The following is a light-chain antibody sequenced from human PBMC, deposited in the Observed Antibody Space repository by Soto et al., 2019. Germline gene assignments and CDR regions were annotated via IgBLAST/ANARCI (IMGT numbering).Light chain of an antibody. Sequence: EIVMTQSPDTLSVSPGERATLSCWASQSIGVSLAWFQQKPGQAPRPLFSGASTRAPGVPVRFSASGSGTDFTLTIGSLQSEDFVVYYCQQYNDWPLTFGQGTRLDI. J-gene: IGKJ5*01. V-gene: IGKV3-15*01. CDR1: QSIGVS. CDR2: GAS. CDR3: QQYNDWPLT.